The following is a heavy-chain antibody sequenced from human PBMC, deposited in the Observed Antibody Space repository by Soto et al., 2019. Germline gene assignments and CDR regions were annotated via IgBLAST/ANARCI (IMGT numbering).Heavy chain of an antibody. CDR1: GYTFTSYD. V-gene: IGHV1-8*01. CDR2: MNPNSGNT. J-gene: IGHJ6*02. CDR3: ARYRIVLVPNYYYGMDV. Sequence: QVQLVQSGAEVKKPGASVKVSCKASGYTFTSYDINWVRQATGQGLEWMGWMNPNSGNTGYAQKCQRRVTRNRNTSTSTAYMELSGLRSEGTAVYYCARYRIVLVPNYYYGMDVWGQGTTVTVSS. D-gene: IGHD2-2*01.